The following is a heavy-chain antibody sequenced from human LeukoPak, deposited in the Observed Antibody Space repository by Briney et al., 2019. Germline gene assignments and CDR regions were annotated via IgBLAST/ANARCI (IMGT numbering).Heavy chain of an antibody. CDR1: GFTFSSYS. Sequence: GGSLRLSCAASGFTFSSYSMNWVRQAPGKGLEWVSSISSSSSYIYYADSVKGRFTISRDNAKNSLYLQMNSLRAEDTAVYYCARPYCSSTSCQGPSGAFDIWGQGTMVTVSS. CDR2: ISSSSSYI. CDR3: ARPYCSSTSCQGPSGAFDI. V-gene: IGHV3-21*01. D-gene: IGHD2-2*01. J-gene: IGHJ3*02.